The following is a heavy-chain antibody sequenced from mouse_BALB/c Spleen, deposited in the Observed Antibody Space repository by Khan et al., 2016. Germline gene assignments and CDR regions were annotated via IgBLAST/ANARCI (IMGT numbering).Heavy chain of an antibody. CDR1: GYKIKDTY. J-gene: IGHJ2*01. CDR3: ALEDGTYYFDY. Sequence: VQLQQSGADLVKPGASVRLSCTASGYKIKDTYMHWVKQSPEKGLDWIGRIDPANGNSRYGPKFQGKATITTDTSSNTAYLHLSSLTSEDTAVYYCALEDGTYYFDYWGQGTTLTVSS. V-gene: IGHV14-3*02. D-gene: IGHD2-3*01. CDR2: IDPANGNS.